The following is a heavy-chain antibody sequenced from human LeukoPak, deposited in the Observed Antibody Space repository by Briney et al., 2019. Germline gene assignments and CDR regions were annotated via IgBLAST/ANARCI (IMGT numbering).Heavy chain of an antibody. J-gene: IGHJ4*02. CDR3: ARQVGYHGSGKNDY. D-gene: IGHD3-10*01. CDR2: INPNSGGT. V-gene: IGHV1-18*01. Sequence: WINPNSGGTNYAQKLQGRVTMTTDTSTSTAYMELRSLRSDDTAVYYCARQVGYHGSGKNDYWGQGTLVTVSS.